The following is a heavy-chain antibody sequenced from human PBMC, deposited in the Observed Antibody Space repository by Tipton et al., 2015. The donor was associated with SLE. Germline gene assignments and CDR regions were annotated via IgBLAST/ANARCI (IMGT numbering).Heavy chain of an antibody. Sequence: TLSLTCTVSGYSISSGYYWGWIRQPPGKGLEWIGSIYHSGSTYYNPSLKSRVTISVDTSKNQFSLKLSSVTAADTAVYYCATLNRYSSSWLDAFDIWGQGTMVTVSS. J-gene: IGHJ3*02. D-gene: IGHD6-13*01. CDR3: ATLNRYSSSWLDAFDI. CDR1: GYSISSGYY. CDR2: IYHSGST. V-gene: IGHV4-38-2*02.